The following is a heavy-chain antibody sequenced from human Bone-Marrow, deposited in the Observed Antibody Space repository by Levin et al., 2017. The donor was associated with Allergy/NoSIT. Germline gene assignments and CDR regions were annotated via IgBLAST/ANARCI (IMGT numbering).Heavy chain of an antibody. CDR2: ISGNGTSL. J-gene: IGHJ5*02. Sequence: GGSLRLSCAVSGFTFGDYAMQWVRQVPGKGLEWVSGISGNGTSLGYADSVKGRFAISRDNAKGSLNLQMNSLRPDDTGFYYCAKGGGHNWTDVLRWFHPWGQGTLVTVSS. CDR1: GFTFGDYA. V-gene: IGHV3-9*01. CDR3: AKGGGHNWTDVLRWFHP. D-gene: IGHD1-1*01.